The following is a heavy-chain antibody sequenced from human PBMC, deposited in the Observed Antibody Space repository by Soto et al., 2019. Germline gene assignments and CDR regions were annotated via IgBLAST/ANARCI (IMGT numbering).Heavy chain of an antibody. V-gene: IGHV3-30*18. CDR2: IAYEGKTA. D-gene: IGHD4-17*01. Sequence: HPGGSLRLSCEVSGFTLSNSGIHWVRQAPDKGLEWVATIAYEGKTANYADSAKGRFTISRDISKSTVYLQMNSLRREDTATYYCAESTSGYGGASDFWGQGTVVTVSS. CDR1: GFTLSNSG. CDR3: AESTSGYGGASDF. J-gene: IGHJ4*02.